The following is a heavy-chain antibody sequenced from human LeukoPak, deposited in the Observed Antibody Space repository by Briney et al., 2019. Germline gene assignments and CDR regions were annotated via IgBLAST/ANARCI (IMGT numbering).Heavy chain of an antibody. CDR2: ISGSGGGT. Sequence: GGSLRLSCAVSGITLSNYGMSWVRQAPGRGLEWVAGISGSGGGTNYADSVKGRFTISRDNRKNTLYLQMNSLRAEDTAVYFCAKRGVVIRVILVGFHKEAYYFDSWGQGALVTVSS. CDR1: GITLSNYG. CDR3: AKRGVVIRVILVGFHKEAYYFDS. D-gene: IGHD3-22*01. J-gene: IGHJ4*02. V-gene: IGHV3-23*01.